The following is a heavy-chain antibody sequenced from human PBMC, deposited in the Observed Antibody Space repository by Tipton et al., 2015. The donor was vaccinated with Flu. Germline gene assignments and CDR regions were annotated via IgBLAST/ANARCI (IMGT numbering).Heavy chain of an antibody. D-gene: IGHD3-3*01. CDR1: GGSISSGSYF. CDR3: ARAPIWSGYVTYAMDV. Sequence: TLSLTCIVSGGSISSGSYFWSWIRQPAGKGLQWIGRIYTDGRTNYNPSLESRVSISADTSKNEFSLSLSSVTAADTAVYYCARAPIWSGYVTYAMDVWGQGTTVTVS. J-gene: IGHJ6*02. CDR2: IYTDGRT. V-gene: IGHV4-61*02.